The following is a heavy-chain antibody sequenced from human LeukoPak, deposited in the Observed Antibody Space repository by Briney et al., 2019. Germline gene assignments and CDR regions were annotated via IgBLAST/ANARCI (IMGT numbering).Heavy chain of an antibody. CDR3: ASMRIYYYDSSGYPD. D-gene: IGHD3-22*01. CDR1: GFTFSSYA. Sequence: GGSLRLSCAASGFTFSSYAMSWVRQAPGKGLEWVSAISGSGGSTYYADSVKGRFTISRDNAKNSLYLQMNSLRAEDTAVYYCASMRIYYYDSSGYPDWGQGTLVTVSS. CDR2: ISGSGGST. V-gene: IGHV3-23*01. J-gene: IGHJ4*02.